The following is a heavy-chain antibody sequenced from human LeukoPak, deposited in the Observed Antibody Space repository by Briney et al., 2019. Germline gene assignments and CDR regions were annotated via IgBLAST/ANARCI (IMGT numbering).Heavy chain of an antibody. Sequence: GGSLRLSCAASGFTFSSYDMNWVRQAPGKGLEWVSSITRSSSYIYYADSVKGRFTISRDNAKDSLYLQMNSLRAEDTAVYYCARERSDAFDIWGQGTMVTVSS. D-gene: IGHD5-24*01. CDR3: ARERSDAFDI. CDR1: GFTFSSYD. J-gene: IGHJ3*02. V-gene: IGHV3-21*01. CDR2: ITRSSSYI.